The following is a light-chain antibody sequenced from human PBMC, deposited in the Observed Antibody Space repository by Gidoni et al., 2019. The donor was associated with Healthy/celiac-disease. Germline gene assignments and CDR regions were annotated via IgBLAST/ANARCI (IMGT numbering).Light chain of an antibody. CDR3: QQSYCTPLT. CDR2: AAS. J-gene: IGKJ4*01. CDR1: QSISSY. V-gene: IGKV1-39*01. Sequence: DIQMTQTPSSLSASVGDRVTITCRASQSISSYLYWYQQKPGKAPMLLNYAASSLQSGVPSRFSGSGSGTYFTLTSSILPADDFAYYCHQQSYCTPLTFGGGTKVEIK.